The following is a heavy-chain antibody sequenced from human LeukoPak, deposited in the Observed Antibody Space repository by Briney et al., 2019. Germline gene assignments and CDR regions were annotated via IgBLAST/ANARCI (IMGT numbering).Heavy chain of an antibody. CDR1: GASISSTTYY. D-gene: IGHD6-13*01. CDR2: IYYSGST. V-gene: IGHV4-39*07. CDR3: ARGSSWEKSFDY. Sequence: SETLSLTCTVSGASISSTTYYWGWVRQPPGKGLEWIGSIYYSGSTYYNPSLRSRVTISVDTSKNQFSLKLSSVTAADTAVYYCARGSSWEKSFDYWGQGTLVTVSS. J-gene: IGHJ4*02.